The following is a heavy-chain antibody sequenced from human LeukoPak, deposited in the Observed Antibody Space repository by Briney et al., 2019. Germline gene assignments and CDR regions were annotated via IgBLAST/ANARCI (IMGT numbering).Heavy chain of an antibody. Sequence: SETLSLTCTVSSGSISSSNYYWSWIRQPAGGGLEWIGRISTIGITNYNPSLKSRVTISVDTSKNQFSLKLSSVTAADTAVYYCARDREHIVLLPGAKRKTWYFDYWGQGTLVTVSS. J-gene: IGHJ4*02. CDR2: ISTIGIT. CDR1: SGSISSSNYY. V-gene: IGHV4-61*02. CDR3: ARDREHIVLLPGAKRKTWYFDY. D-gene: IGHD2-2*01.